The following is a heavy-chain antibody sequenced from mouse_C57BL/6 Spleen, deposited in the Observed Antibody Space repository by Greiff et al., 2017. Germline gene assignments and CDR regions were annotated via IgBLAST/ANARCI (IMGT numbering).Heavy chain of an antibody. D-gene: IGHD2-1*01. J-gene: IGHJ3*01. CDR1: GYTFTSYW. CDR2: IDPSDSYT. Sequence: VQLQQPGAELVRPGTSVMLSCKASGYTFTSYWMHWVKQRPEQGLEWIGVIDPSDSYTNYNQKFKGKATLTVDTSSSTAYMQLSSLTSEDSAVYYCARGGGKYGNSFAYWGQGTLVTVSA. V-gene: IGHV1-59*01. CDR3: ARGGGKYGNSFAY.